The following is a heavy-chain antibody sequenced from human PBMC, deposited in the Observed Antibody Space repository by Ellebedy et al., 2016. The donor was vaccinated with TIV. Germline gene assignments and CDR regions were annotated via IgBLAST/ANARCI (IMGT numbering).Heavy chain of an antibody. CDR2: ISYSGDLM. D-gene: IGHD4-17*01. V-gene: IGHV3-11*04. CDR3: ARHTDYALDY. CDR1: GFTFSGYY. J-gene: IGHJ4*02. Sequence: PGGSLRLSCAASGFTFSGYYMSWFRQAPGKGPEWVSYISYSGDLMYYADSVKGRFTISRDNAKNSLHLQMNGLRAEDTAVYYCARHTDYALDYWGQGALVTVSS.